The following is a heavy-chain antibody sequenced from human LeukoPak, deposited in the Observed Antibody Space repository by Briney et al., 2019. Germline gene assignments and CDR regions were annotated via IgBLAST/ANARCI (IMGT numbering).Heavy chain of an antibody. CDR2: ISSGSTYT. CDR1: GFIFSRYT. CDR3: AKQGYGSGTYVLDY. J-gene: IGHJ4*02. Sequence: GGSLRLSCAASGFIFSRYTLNWVRQAPGKGLEWISSISSGSTYTYYTDSTKGRFTISRDNSNNMLYLQMNSLRTEDTAVYYCAKQGYGSGTYVLDYWGQGTLVTVSS. D-gene: IGHD3-10*01. V-gene: IGHV3-21*01.